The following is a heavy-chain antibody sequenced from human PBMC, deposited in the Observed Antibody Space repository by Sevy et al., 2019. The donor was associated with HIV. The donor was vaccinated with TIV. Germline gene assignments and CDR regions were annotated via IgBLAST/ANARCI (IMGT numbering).Heavy chain of an antibody. Sequence: GGSLRLSCAASGFTFSSYAMHWVRQAPGKGLEWVAVISYDGSNKYYADSVKSRFTISRDNSKNTLYLQMNSLRAEDTAVYYCARDEDIVVVPAAKGSRYGMDVWGQGTTVTVSS. CDR2: ISYDGSNK. CDR3: ARDEDIVVVPAAKGSRYGMDV. J-gene: IGHJ6*02. V-gene: IGHV3-30-3*01. CDR1: GFTFSSYA. D-gene: IGHD2-2*01.